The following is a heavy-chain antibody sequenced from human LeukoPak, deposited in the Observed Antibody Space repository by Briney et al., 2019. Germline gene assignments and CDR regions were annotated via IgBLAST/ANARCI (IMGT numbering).Heavy chain of an antibody. D-gene: IGHD3-9*01. J-gene: IGHJ4*02. CDR1: GFTFSSYA. Sequence: GGSLRLSCAASGFTFSSYAMSWVRQAPGKGLEWVSAISGSGGSTYYADSVRGRFTISRDNSKSTLYLQMNSLRAEDTAVYYCAKDLGYDILTGYHSFDYWGQGTLVTVSS. V-gene: IGHV3-23*01. CDR3: AKDLGYDILTGYHSFDY. CDR2: ISGSGGST.